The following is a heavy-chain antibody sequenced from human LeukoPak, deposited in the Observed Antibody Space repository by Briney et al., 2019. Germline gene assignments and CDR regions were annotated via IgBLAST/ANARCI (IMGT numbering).Heavy chain of an antibody. V-gene: IGHV4-39*07. J-gene: IGHJ6*03. D-gene: IGHD3-3*01. Sequence: SETLSLTCTVSGGSISSSSYYWGWIRQPPGKGLEWIGSIYYSGSTYYNPSLKSRVTISVDTSKNQFSLKLSSVTAADTAVYYCARVKKSGFWSGTTNYYYYMDVWGKGTTVTASS. CDR3: ARVKKSGFWSGTTNYYYYMDV. CDR1: GGSISSSSYY. CDR2: IYYSGST.